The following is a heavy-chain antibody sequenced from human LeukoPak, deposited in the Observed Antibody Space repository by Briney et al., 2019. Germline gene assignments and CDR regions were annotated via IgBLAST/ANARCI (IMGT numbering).Heavy chain of an antibody. CDR1: GFTFSVYS. CDR2: ISSTSGSI. J-gene: IGHJ5*02. Sequence: PGGSLRLSCAASGFTFSVYSMNWVRQAPGKGLEWVSSISSTSGSIKYADSVKGRFAISRDNAKNSMYLQMNSLRAEDTAVYYRASRAGTVPWGQGTLVTVSS. D-gene: IGHD6-13*01. CDR3: ASRAGTVP. V-gene: IGHV3-21*01.